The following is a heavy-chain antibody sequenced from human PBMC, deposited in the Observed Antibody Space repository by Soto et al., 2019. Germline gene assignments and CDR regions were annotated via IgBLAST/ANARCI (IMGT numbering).Heavy chain of an antibody. J-gene: IGHJ1*01. D-gene: IGHD3-10*01. V-gene: IGHV4-39*01. CDR3: ARHYYGSGSFYGAFAEYFQH. CDR2: IYYSGST. CDR1: GGSISSSSYY. Sequence: QLQLQESGPGLVKPSETLSLTCTVSGGSISSSSYYWGWIRQPPGKGLEWIGSIYYSGSTYYNPSLKSRVTISVDTSKNQFSLKLSSVTAADTAVYYCARHYYGSGSFYGAFAEYFQHWGQGTLVTVSS.